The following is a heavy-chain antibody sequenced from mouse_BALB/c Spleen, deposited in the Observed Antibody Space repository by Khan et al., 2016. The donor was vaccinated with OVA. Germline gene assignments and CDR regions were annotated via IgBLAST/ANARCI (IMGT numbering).Heavy chain of an antibody. V-gene: IGHV5-17*02. D-gene: IGHD4-1*01. CDR2: INSGSTTI. CDR3: ARGNWAY. Sequence: VQLKESGGGLVQPGGSRKLSCAASGFTFSSFGMHWVRQAPEKGLEWVAYINSGSTTIYYVDPVKGRFTISRDNPKNTLFLQMTSLRSEDTAMYYCARGNWAYWGQGTTLTVSS. J-gene: IGHJ2*01. CDR1: GFTFSSFG.